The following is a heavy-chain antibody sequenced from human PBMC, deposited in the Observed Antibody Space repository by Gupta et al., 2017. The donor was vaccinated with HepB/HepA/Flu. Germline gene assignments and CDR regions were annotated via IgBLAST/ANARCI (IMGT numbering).Heavy chain of an antibody. J-gene: IGHJ3*02. CDR2: MNPHSGNT. CDR3: ARGLTWFGDALDI. Sequence: QAQLMQSGAEVKKPGASVKVSCKASSYTFTSYEINWVRQAPGQGLEWMGWMNPHSGNTGYSQKFQGRVTMTRNTDISTAYMELTSLRSDDTAVYFCARGLTWFGDALDIWGQGTMVTVSS. D-gene: IGHD3-10*01. V-gene: IGHV1-8*01. CDR1: SYTFTSYE.